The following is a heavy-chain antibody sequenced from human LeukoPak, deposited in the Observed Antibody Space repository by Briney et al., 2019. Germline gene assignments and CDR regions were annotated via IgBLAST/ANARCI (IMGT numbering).Heavy chain of an antibody. D-gene: IGHD3-22*01. J-gene: IGHJ4*02. CDR3: ATGHYYDSSGYYYFDY. Sequence: ASVKVSCKVSGYTLTELSMHWVRQAPGKGLEWMGGFDPEDGETIYAQKFQGRVTMTEDTSTDTAYTELSSLRSEDTAVYYCATGHYYDSSGYYYFDYWGQGTLVTVSS. V-gene: IGHV1-24*01. CDR2: FDPEDGET. CDR1: GYTLTELS.